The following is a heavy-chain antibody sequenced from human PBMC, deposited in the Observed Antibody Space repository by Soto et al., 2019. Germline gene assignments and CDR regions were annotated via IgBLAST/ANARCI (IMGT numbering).Heavy chain of an antibody. V-gene: IGHV3-23*01. CDR3: AQDRRPMIVRGWLDP. CDR2: ISGSGGST. Sequence: PGGSLRLSCAASGFTFSSYAMSWVRQAPGKGLEWVSAISGSGGSTYYADSVKGRFTISRDNSKNTLYLQMNSLRAEDTAVYYCAQDRRPMIVRGWLDPWGQGTLVTVSS. J-gene: IGHJ5*02. CDR1: GFTFSSYA. D-gene: IGHD3-22*01.